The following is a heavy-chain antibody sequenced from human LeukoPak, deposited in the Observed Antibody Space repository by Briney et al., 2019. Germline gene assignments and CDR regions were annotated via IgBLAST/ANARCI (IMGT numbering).Heavy chain of an antibody. V-gene: IGHV3-53*01. CDR2: IYSDGRT. Sequence: PGGSLRLSCAASGFTVSNKYMTWVRQAPGKGLEWVSLIYSDGRTYYADSAKGRCTISRDNSKNTLYLQMNSLRVEDTAIYYCARGLFLSGYLDAFDIWGQGTVVTVSS. J-gene: IGHJ3*02. CDR3: ARGLFLSGYLDAFDI. CDR1: GFTVSNKY. D-gene: IGHD3-22*01.